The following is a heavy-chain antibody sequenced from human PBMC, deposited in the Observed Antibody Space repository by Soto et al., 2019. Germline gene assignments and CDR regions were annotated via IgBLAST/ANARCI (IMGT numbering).Heavy chain of an antibody. CDR2: ISGSGGST. J-gene: IGHJ3*02. Sequence: EVQLLESGGGLVQPGGSLRLSCAASGFTFSSYAMSWVRQAPGKGLEWVSAISGSGGSTYYADSVKGRFTISRDNSKNTLYLQMNSLRAEDTAVYYCAKDGTIFGVVMGEGAFDIWGQGTMSPSLQ. CDR1: GFTFSSYA. CDR3: AKDGTIFGVVMGEGAFDI. D-gene: IGHD3-3*01. V-gene: IGHV3-23*01.